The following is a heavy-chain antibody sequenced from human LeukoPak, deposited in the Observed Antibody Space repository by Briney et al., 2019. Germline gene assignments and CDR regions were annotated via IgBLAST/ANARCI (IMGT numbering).Heavy chain of an antibody. CDR2: IKQDGGEE. V-gene: IGHV3-7*01. J-gene: IGHJ4*02. D-gene: IGHD2-2*01. Sequence: GGSLRLSCAASRFTFRTYWMTWVRQAPGKGLEWVANIKQDGGEEYYVDSVKGRFTISRDNAKSSLYLQMSSLRAEDTAMYYCARELTPYSSTSTFDYWGQGTLVTVSS. CDR3: ARELTPYSSTSTFDY. CDR1: RFTFRTYW.